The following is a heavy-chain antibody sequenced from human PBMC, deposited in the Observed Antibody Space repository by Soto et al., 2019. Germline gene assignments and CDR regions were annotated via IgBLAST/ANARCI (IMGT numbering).Heavy chain of an antibody. Sequence: ASVKVSCKAAGYTFTSYGISWVRQAPGQGLEWMGWISACNGNTNYAQKLQGRVTMTTDTSTSTAYMELRSLRSDDTAVYYCARRIPYSSSPQPYRFWGQGTLVTVSS. CDR3: ARRIPYSSSPQPYRF. CDR1: GYTFTSYG. V-gene: IGHV1-18*01. CDR2: ISACNGNT. D-gene: IGHD6-13*01. J-gene: IGHJ4*02.